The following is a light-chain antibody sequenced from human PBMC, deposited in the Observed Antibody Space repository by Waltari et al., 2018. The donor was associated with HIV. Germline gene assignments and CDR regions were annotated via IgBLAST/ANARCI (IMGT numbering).Light chain of an antibody. CDR1: SSDVGSYNR. Sequence: QSALTQPPSVSGSPGQSVTLSCTATSSDVGSYNRFSWYQQPPGTAPKLIIYEVSNRPSGVPDRFSGSKSGNTASLTISGLQAEDEADYYCSLYTSSSTVVFGGGTKVTVL. CDR3: SLYTSSSTVV. V-gene: IGLV2-18*01. CDR2: EVS. J-gene: IGLJ2*01.